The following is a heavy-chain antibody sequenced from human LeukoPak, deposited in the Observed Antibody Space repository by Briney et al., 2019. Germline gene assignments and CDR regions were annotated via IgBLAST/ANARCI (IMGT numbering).Heavy chain of an antibody. CDR3: ARDLGAVGVDY. Sequence: GASVKVSCKASEGSFSSHAISWVRQAPGQGLEWMGGIIPIFPGPSYAQKFQGRLTITTDESTSTTYMELSSLKSEDTAVYYCARDLGAVGVDYWGQGTLVTVSS. D-gene: IGHD3-10*01. CDR2: IIPIFPGP. CDR1: EGSFSSHA. J-gene: IGHJ4*02. V-gene: IGHV1-69*05.